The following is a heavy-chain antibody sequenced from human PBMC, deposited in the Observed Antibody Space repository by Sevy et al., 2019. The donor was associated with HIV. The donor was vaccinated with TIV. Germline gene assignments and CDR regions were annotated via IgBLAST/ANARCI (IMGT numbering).Heavy chain of an antibody. V-gene: IGHV3-23*01. CDR3: AKALLLWFGEINGMDV. J-gene: IGHJ6*02. D-gene: IGHD3-10*01. CDR2: ISGSGGST. CDR1: GFTFSSYA. Sequence: GGSLRLSSAASGFTFSSYAMSWVRQAPGKGLEWVSAISGSGGSTYYADSVKGRFTISRDNSKNTLYLQMNSLRAEDTAVYYCAKALLLWFGEINGMDVWGQGTTVTVSS.